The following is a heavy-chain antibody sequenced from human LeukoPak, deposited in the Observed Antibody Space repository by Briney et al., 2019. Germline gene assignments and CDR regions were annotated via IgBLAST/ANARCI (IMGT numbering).Heavy chain of an antibody. CDR1: RFTFSNAW. Sequence: GGSLRLSCAASRFTFSNAWMSWVRQAPGKGLEWVGRTKSKTDGGTTDYAAPVKGRFTISRDDSKNTLYLQMNSLKTEDTAVYYCTTDYYSSRSYYFDYWGQGTLVTVSS. CDR2: TKSKTDGGTT. V-gene: IGHV3-15*01. J-gene: IGHJ4*02. D-gene: IGHD6-19*01. CDR3: TTDYYSSRSYYFDY.